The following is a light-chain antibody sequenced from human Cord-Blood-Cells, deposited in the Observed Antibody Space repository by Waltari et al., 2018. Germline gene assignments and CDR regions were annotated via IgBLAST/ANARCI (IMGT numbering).Light chain of an antibody. CDR1: SRDVSGDDY. CDR3: CSYAGSYRV. CDR2: DVS. V-gene: IGLV2-11*01. J-gene: IGLJ2*01. Sequence: QFALTPPRSVSGSPGQSVTISCPGTSRDVSGDDYVSWYRPPPAKPTKHMIYDVSKRPSGVPDLFSVSKSGNTASLTISGLQAEAEADYYCCSYAGSYRVFGGGTKLTVL.